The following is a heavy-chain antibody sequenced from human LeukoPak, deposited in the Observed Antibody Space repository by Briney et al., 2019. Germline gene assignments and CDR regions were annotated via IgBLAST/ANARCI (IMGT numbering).Heavy chain of an antibody. V-gene: IGHV3-64*01. D-gene: IGHD3-16*02. CDR3: ARLTFGGVIGFDY. Sequence: GGSLRLSCAASGFTFSTYAMHWVRQAPGKGLEYVSAISVNGGSTYYANSVKGRFTISRDNSKNTLYLQMGSLRAEDMAVYYCARLTFGGVIGFDYWGQGTLVTVSS. CDR1: GFTFSTYA. J-gene: IGHJ4*02. CDR2: ISVNGGST.